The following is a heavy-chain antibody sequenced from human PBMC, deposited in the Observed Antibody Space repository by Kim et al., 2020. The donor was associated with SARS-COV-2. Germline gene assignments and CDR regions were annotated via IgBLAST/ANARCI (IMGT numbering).Heavy chain of an antibody. CDR3: ARSHEDGSGISFDY. J-gene: IGHJ4*02. CDR1: GGSISSGGYY. V-gene: IGHV4-31*03. Sequence: SETLSLTCTVSGGSISSGGYYWSWIRQHPGKGLEWIGYIYYSGSTYYNPSLKSRVTISVDTSKNQFSLKLSSVTAADTAVYYCARSHEDGSGISFDYWGQGTLVTVSS. CDR2: IYYSGST. D-gene: IGHD3-10*01.